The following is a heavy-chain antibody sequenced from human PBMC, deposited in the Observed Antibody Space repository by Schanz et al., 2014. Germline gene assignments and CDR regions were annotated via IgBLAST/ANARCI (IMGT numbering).Heavy chain of an antibody. CDR3: AKYNEGALSSPRHDAFDV. CDR2: ISYDGSSK. D-gene: IGHD1-20*01. Sequence: QVQLVESGGGVVQPGRSRRLSCEASGFTFSSYGMHWVRQAPGKGLEWVAVISYDGSSKNHADSVQGRFTISRDNSKNAWYRKGDREGAGDRDGNSVAKYNEGALSSPRHDAFDVWGQGTMVTVSP. V-gene: IGHV3-30*18. CDR1: GFTFSSYG. J-gene: IGHJ3*01.